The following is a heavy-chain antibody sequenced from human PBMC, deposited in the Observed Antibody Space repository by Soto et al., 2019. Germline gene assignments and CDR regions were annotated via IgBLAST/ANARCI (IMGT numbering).Heavy chain of an antibody. V-gene: IGHV3-7*04. J-gene: IGHJ4*02. D-gene: IGHD3-22*01. CDR3: SRDYYGPGPD. CDR1: GLTLSRYW. CDR2: IKEDGGKT. Sequence: EVQLLESGGGLVQPGGSLRLSCVASGLTLSRYWMSWVRQAPGKGLEWVANIKEDGGKTYYVDSVKGRFTISRDNAKNSVYLKMNSLRVEDMAVYYCSRDYYGPGPDWGQGTLVIVSS.